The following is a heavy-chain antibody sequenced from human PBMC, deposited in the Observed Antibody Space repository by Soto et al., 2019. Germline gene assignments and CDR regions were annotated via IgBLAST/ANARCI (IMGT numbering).Heavy chain of an antibody. CDR1: GFTFSSYG. V-gene: IGHV3-30*18. Sequence: GGSLRLSCAASGFTFSSYGMHWVRQAPGKGLEWVAVISYDGGNKYYADSVKGRFTISRDNSKNTLYLQMNSLRAEDTAVYYCAKDEELVVPYYYYGMDVWGQGTTVTVSS. CDR2: ISYDGGNK. CDR3: AKDEELVVPYYYYGMDV. J-gene: IGHJ6*02. D-gene: IGHD6-6*01.